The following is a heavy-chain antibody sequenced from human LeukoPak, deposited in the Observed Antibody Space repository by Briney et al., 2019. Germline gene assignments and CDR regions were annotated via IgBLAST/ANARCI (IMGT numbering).Heavy chain of an antibody. Sequence: GGSLRLSCAASGLAFSSYEMNWVRQAPGKGLEWVSYISSSGSTIYYADSVKGRFTISRDNAKNSLYLQMNSLRAEDTAVYYCAELGITMIGGVWGKGTTVTISS. D-gene: IGHD3-10*02. V-gene: IGHV3-48*03. J-gene: IGHJ6*04. CDR2: ISSSGSTI. CDR3: AELGITMIGGV. CDR1: GLAFSSYE.